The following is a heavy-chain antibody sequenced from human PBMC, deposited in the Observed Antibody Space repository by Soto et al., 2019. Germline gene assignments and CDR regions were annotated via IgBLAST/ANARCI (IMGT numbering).Heavy chain of an antibody. D-gene: IGHD2-15*01. CDR3: AKGFIVVDYSGAEYFQH. J-gene: IGHJ1*01. Sequence: EVQLLESGGGLVQPGGSLRLSCAASGFTFSSYAMSWVRQAPGKGLEWVSAISGSGGSTYYADSVKGRFTISRDNSKNTLYLQMNSLRAEDTAVYYCAKGFIVVDYSGAEYFQHWGQGTLVTVSS. CDR1: GFTFSSYA. CDR2: ISGSGGST. V-gene: IGHV3-23*01.